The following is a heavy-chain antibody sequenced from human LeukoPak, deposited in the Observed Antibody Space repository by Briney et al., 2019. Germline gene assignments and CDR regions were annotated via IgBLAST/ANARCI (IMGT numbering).Heavy chain of an antibody. CDR3: AKDFYSSRAFDY. D-gene: IGHD6-13*01. Sequence: GGSLRLSCAASGFTFSTYVMTWVRQAPGKGLEWISGISGSGGITYYADSVKGRFTISRDNSKNTLYLRMNSLRAEDTAVYYCAKDFYSSRAFDYWGQGTLVTVSS. CDR1: GFTFSTYV. CDR2: ISGSGGIT. V-gene: IGHV3-23*01. J-gene: IGHJ4*02.